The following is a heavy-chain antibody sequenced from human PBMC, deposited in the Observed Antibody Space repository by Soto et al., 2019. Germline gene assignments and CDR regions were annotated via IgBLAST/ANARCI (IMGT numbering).Heavy chain of an antibody. V-gene: IGHV1-8*01. D-gene: IGHD2-15*01. CDR2: MNPNSGNT. CDR3: ARQKVDASDY. J-gene: IGHJ4*02. CDR1: GYTFTSYD. Sequence: QVQLVQSGAEVKKPGASVKVSCKASGYTFTSYDINWVRQATGQGLEWMGWMNPNSGNTGYAQKFXGGVXMXWNTSISTAYMELSSLRSEDTAVYYCARQKVDASDYWGQGTLVTVSS.